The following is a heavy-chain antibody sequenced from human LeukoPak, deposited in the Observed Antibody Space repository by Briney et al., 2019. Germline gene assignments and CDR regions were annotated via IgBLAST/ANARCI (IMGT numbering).Heavy chain of an antibody. V-gene: IGHV3-21*04. J-gene: IGHJ3*02. D-gene: IGHD3-10*01. Sequence: GGSLRLSCAASGFTFSSYSMNWVRQAPGKGLEWVSSISSSSSYIYYADSVKGRFTISRDNAKNSLYLQMNSLRAEDTAVYYCAKADYYGSGSVRPDRAFDIWGQGTMVTVSS. CDR3: AKADYYGSGSVRPDRAFDI. CDR2: ISSSSSYI. CDR1: GFTFSSYS.